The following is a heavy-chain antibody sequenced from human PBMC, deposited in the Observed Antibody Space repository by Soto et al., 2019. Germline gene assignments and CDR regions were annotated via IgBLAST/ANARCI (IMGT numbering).Heavy chain of an antibody. CDR2: IYYSGST. D-gene: IGHD3-16*02. CDR1: GGSISSGGYY. J-gene: IGHJ4*02. CDR3: VRGFGGVIVFDY. V-gene: IGHV4-31*03. Sequence: SETLSLTCTVSGGSISSGGYYWSWIRQHPGKGLEWIGYIYYSGSTYYNPSLKSRVTISVDTSKNQFSLKLSSVTAADTAVYYCVRGFGGVIVFDYWGQGTLVTVSS.